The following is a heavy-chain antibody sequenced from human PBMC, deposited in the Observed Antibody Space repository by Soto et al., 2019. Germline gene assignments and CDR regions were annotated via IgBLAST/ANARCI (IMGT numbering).Heavy chain of an antibody. CDR1: GCSISSYY. CDR2: IYYSGST. Sequence: QVQLQESGPGLVKPSENLSLTCTVSGCSISSYYWSWIRQPPGKGLEWIGYIYYSGSTNYNPSLKSRVTISVDTSKNQFSLKLSSVTAADTAVYYCARVGGYGMDVWGQGTTVTVSS. J-gene: IGHJ6*02. V-gene: IGHV4-59*01. CDR3: ARVGGYGMDV. D-gene: IGHD3-16*01.